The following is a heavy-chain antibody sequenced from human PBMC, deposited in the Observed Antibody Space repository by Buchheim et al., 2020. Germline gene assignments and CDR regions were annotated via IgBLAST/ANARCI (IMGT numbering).Heavy chain of an antibody. CDR1: GGTFSSYT. J-gene: IGHJ5*02. Sequence: QVQLVQSGAEVKKPGSSVKVSCKASGGTFSSYTISWVRQAPGQGLEWMGRIITILGIANYAQKFKGRVTITADKSTSTAYLELSSLRSEDTAVDYCARDTYSSSWYGGNNWFDPWGQGTL. D-gene: IGHD6-13*01. CDR2: IITILGIA. V-gene: IGHV1-69*08. CDR3: ARDTYSSSWYGGNNWFDP.